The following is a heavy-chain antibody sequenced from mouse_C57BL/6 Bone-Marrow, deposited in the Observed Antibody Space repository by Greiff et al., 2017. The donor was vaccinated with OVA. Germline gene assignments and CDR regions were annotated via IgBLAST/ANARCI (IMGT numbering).Heavy chain of an antibody. J-gene: IGHJ2*01. CDR2: INPNNGGT. D-gene: IGHD1-1*01. V-gene: IGHV1-18*01. Sequence: VQLQQSGPELVKPGASVKIPCKASGYTFTDYNMDWVKQSHGKSLEWIGDINPNNGGTIYNQKFKGKATLTVDKSSSTAYMELRSLTSEDTAVYYCARFITTVASQSFDYWGQGTTLTVSS. CDR3: ARFITTVASQSFDY. CDR1: GYTFTDYN.